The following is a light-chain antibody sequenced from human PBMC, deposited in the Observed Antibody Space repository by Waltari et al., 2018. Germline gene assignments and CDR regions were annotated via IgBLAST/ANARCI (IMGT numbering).Light chain of an antibody. CDR2: DVS. CDR3: SSYPLTNPVV. J-gene: IGLJ2*01. Sequence: QSVVTQPTPVSGSPGQSTSISCTGTSNDIGANDYVSWYQQHPGRAPQLVIYDVSVRPSGVSIRFSCSKSGSTASLTISGLQAEDEALYSCSSYPLTNPVVFGGGTKLTVL. CDR1: SNDIGANDY. V-gene: IGLV2-14*03.